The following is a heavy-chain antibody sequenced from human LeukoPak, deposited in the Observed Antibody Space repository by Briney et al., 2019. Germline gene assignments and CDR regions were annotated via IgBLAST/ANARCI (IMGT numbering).Heavy chain of an antibody. CDR2: IKQDGSEK. J-gene: IGHJ4*02. Sequence: PGGSLRLSCAASGFTFSSYWMSWVRQAPGKGLEWVANIKQDGSEKYYVDSVKGRFTISRDNARNSLYLQMNSLRAEDTAVYYCARLDYDSSGYSNFDYWGQGTLVTVSS. D-gene: IGHD3-22*01. CDR1: GFTFSSYW. CDR3: ARLDYDSSGYSNFDY. V-gene: IGHV3-7*01.